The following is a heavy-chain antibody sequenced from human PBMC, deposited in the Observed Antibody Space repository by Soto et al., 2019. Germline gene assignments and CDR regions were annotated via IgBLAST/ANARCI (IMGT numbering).Heavy chain of an antibody. Sequence: QVQLVQSGAEVKKPGASVKVSCKASGYTFTSYYMHWVRQAPGQGLEWMGIINPSGGSTSYAQKFQGRVTMTRDTSTSTVYMELSSLRSEDTAVYYCARGSYYYDSSGYSQFDYWGQGTLVTVSS. D-gene: IGHD3-22*01. J-gene: IGHJ4*02. CDR3: ARGSYYYDSSGYSQFDY. CDR1: GYTFTSYY. V-gene: IGHV1-46*01. CDR2: INPSGGST.